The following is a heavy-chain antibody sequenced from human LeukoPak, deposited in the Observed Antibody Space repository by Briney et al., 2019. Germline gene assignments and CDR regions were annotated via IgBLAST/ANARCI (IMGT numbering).Heavy chain of an antibody. V-gene: IGHV3-23*01. CDR2: ISGSGGST. D-gene: IGHD2-2*01. CDR1: GFTLSSYA. Sequence: PGGSLSLSCAASGFTLSSYAMSWVRQAPGKGLEWVSAISGSGGSTYYADSVKGRFTISRDNSKNTLYLQMNSLRAEDTAVYYCARDKDCSSSSCYLPIDYWGQGTLVAVSS. CDR3: ARDKDCSSSSCYLPIDY. J-gene: IGHJ4*02.